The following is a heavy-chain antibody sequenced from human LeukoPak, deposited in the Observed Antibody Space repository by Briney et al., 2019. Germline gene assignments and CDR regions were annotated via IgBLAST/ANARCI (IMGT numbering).Heavy chain of an antibody. CDR2: INPNSGGT. J-gene: IGHJ6*03. V-gene: IGHV1-2*02. D-gene: IGHD6-6*01. CDR1: GYTFTGYY. Sequence: GASVKVSCKASGYTFTGYYMHWVRQAPGQGLEWMGGINPNSGGTNYAQKFQGRVTMTRDTSISTAYMELSGLRSDDTAVYYCVSGQLVDETPYYYYYMDVWGKGTTVTVSS. CDR3: VSGQLVDETPYYYYYMDV.